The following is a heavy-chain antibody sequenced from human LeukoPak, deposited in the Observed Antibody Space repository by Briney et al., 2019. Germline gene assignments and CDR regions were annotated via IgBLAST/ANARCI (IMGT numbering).Heavy chain of an antibody. D-gene: IGHD3-22*01. CDR1: GFSFSNAW. Sequence: PGGSVRLSCAASGFSFSNAWMSWVRQVPGTGLEWVGRIKRQSDGATTQYAAPVKDRFTISRDNSKKTLYLQMNNLKTEDTAVYYCTTEYYDSGNDSDVWGKGTTVTVSS. CDR3: TTEYYDSGNDSDV. CDR2: IKRQSDGATT. V-gene: IGHV3-15*01. J-gene: IGHJ6*04.